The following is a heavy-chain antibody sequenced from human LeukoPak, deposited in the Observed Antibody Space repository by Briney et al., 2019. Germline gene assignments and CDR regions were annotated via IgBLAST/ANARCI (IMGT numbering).Heavy chain of an antibody. V-gene: IGHV3-33*06. CDR1: GFSFSTYG. CDR3: AKLVTHFDY. D-gene: IGHD4-23*01. CDR2: LWYDGSNK. Sequence: GGSLRLSCAASGFSFSTYGMHWVRQAPGKGLEWVAVLWYDGSNKYYADSVKGRFTISRDNSKNTLYMQMNSLRAEDTAVYYCAKLVTHFDYWGQGTLVTVSS. J-gene: IGHJ4*02.